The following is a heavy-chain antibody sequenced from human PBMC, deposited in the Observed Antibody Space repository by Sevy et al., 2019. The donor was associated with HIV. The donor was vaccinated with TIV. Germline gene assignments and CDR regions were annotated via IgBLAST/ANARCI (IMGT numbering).Heavy chain of an antibody. V-gene: IGHV3-30-3*01. D-gene: IGHD4-4*01. J-gene: IGHJ4*02. CDR2: ISYDGSNK. CDR3: ARDDYRVMYYFDY. CDR1: GFTFSSYA. Sequence: GGSLRLSCAASGFTFSSYAMHWVRQAPGKGLEWVAVISYDGSNKYYADSVKGRFTISRDNSKNTLYLQMNSLRAEVTAGYYCARDDYRVMYYFDYWGQGTLVTVSS.